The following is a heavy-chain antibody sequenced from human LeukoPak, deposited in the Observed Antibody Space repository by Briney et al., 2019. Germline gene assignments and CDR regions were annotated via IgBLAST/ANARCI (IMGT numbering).Heavy chain of an antibody. J-gene: IGHJ4*02. D-gene: IGHD1-26*01. Sequence: GGSLRLSCAASGFSFSNYWMKWVRQDPGKGLEWVANINEDGSEKYYVDSVRGRFTISRDNAKNSLYLQMNSLRTEDTAIYYCARGRYSGSPLFDYWGQGTLVTVSS. CDR3: ARGRYSGSPLFDY. V-gene: IGHV3-7*01. CDR2: INEDGSEK. CDR1: GFSFSNYW.